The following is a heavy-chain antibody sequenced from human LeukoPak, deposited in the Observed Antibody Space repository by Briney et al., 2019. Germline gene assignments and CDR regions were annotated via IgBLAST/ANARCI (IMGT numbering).Heavy chain of an antibody. CDR2: IYYGGST. J-gene: IGHJ5*02. CDR3: ARSYDHVWGTYRPHWFDP. Sequence: SETLPLTCSVSGGSISSSSYYWGWIRQPPGKGLEWIGSIYYGGSTYYNPSLKSRVTVSVDTSKDQFSLKLSSVTAADTAVYYCARSYDHVWGTYRPHWFDPWGQGTLVTVSS. CDR1: GGSISSSSYY. D-gene: IGHD3-16*02. V-gene: IGHV4-39*01.